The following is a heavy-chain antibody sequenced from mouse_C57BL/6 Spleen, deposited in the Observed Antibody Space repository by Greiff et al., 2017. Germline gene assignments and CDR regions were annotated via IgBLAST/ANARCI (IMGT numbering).Heavy chain of an antibody. V-gene: IGHV1-59*01. Sequence: VQLQQPGAELVRPGTSVKLSCKASGYTFTSYWMHWVKQRPGQGLEWIGVIDPSASYTNYNQKVKGKATLTVYTSSSTAYMQLSSLTSEVSAVYYCARVSSGFYAMDYWGQGTSVTVSS. CDR3: ARVSSGFYAMDY. CDR2: IDPSASYT. CDR1: GYTFTSYW. D-gene: IGHD3-2*02. J-gene: IGHJ4*01.